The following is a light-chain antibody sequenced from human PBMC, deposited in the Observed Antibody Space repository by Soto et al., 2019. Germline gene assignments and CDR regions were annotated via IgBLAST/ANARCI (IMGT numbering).Light chain of an antibody. CDR3: QQYHSPPMYT. J-gene: IGKJ2*01. CDR1: QSISTW. CDR2: EAS. V-gene: IGKV1-5*03. Sequence: DIQMTQSTSTLSASVGDRVTITCRASQSISTWLAWYQQKPGKAPKLLIYEASSLVSGVPSRFSGSGSGTEFTLTISSLQPDDFATYYCQQYHSPPMYTFGQGNKLEIK.